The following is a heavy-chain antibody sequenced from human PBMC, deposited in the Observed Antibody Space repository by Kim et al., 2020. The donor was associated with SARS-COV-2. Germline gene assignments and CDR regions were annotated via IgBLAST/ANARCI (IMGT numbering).Heavy chain of an antibody. Sequence: SETLSLTCTVSGGSISSYYWSWIRQPPGKGLEWIGYIYYSGSTNYNPSLKSRVTISVDTSKNQFSLKLSSVTAADTAVYYCASSYCSSTSCYVGWFDPWGQGTLVTVSS. CDR3: ASSYCSSTSCYVGWFDP. CDR1: GGSISSYY. CDR2: IYYSGST. J-gene: IGHJ5*02. D-gene: IGHD2-2*01. V-gene: IGHV4-59*01.